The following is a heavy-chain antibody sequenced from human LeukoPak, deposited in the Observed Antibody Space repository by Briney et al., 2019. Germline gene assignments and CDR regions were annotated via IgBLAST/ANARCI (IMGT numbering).Heavy chain of an antibody. CDR1: GYTLTELS. J-gene: IGHJ4*02. V-gene: IGHV1-24*01. CDR3: ATGGYCSGGSCYYFDY. Sequence: GASVKVSCKISGYTLTELSMHWVRQAPGKGLEWMGGFDPEDGETAYAQKFQGRVTMTEDTSTDTAYMELSSLRSEDTAVYYCATGGYCSGGSCYYFDYWGQGTLVTVSS. CDR2: FDPEDGET. D-gene: IGHD2-15*01.